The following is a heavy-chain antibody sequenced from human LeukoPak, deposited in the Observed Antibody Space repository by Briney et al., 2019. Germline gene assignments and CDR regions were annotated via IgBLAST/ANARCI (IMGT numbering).Heavy chain of an antibody. V-gene: IGHV3-21*01. CDR1: GFTSSSYS. Sequence: GGSLRLSCAASGFTSSSYSMNWVRQAPGKRLEWLSSISSSSSYIYYADSVRGRFTISRDNAKNSLYLQMNSLRADDTAVYFCATIPSTELNAYWGQGTLVTVSA. D-gene: IGHD2-21*01. J-gene: IGHJ4*02. CDR2: ISSSSSYI. CDR3: ATIPSTELNAY.